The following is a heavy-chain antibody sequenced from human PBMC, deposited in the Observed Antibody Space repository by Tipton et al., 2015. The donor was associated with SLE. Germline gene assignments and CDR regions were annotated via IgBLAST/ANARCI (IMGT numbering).Heavy chain of an antibody. J-gene: IGHJ4*02. V-gene: IGHV4-59*01. CDR2: IYYSGST. D-gene: IGHD5-24*01. CDR3: ASVAGGGGYKPLVC. CDR1: GGSISSYY. Sequence: TLSLTCTVSGGSISSYYWSWIRQPPGKGLEWIGYIYYSGSTNYNPSLKSRVTTSVDTSKNHFSLKLSSVTAADTAVYYCASVAGGGGYKPLVCWGRGPLVTVS.